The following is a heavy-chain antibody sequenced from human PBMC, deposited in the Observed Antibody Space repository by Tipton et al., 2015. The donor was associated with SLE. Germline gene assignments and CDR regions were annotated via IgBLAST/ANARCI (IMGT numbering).Heavy chain of an antibody. Sequence: SLRLSCAASGFTFSSYSMNWVRQAPGKGLEWVSYISSSSSTIYYADSVKGRFTISRDNAKNSLYLQMNSLRAEDTALYYCAREGQYCSSTSCYGDYWGQGTLVTVSS. CDR3: AREGQYCSSTSCYGDY. V-gene: IGHV3-48*04. CDR2: ISSSSSTI. CDR1: GFTFSSYS. D-gene: IGHD2-2*01. J-gene: IGHJ4*02.